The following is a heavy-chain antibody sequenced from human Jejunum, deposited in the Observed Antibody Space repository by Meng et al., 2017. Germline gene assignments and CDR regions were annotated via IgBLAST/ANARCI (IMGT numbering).Heavy chain of an antibody. V-gene: IGHV4-59*01. J-gene: IGHJ5*02. D-gene: IGHD4-17*01. CDR1: GGSISSYY. Sequence: QLQLQESGPGLVKPSETLSLICTVSGGSISSYYWGWIRQPPGKGLEWIGYIYYSGITNYNPSLKSRVTISVDTSKNQFSLNLNSVNAADTAVYYCAGTVTTSPGWFDPWGQGTLVTVSS. CDR3: AGTVTTSPGWFDP. CDR2: IYYSGIT.